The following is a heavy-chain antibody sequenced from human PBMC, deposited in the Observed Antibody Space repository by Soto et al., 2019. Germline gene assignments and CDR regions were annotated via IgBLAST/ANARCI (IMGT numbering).Heavy chain of an antibody. D-gene: IGHD3-22*01. CDR1: GCTFTAYG. V-gene: IGHV1-18*01. CDR2: VGTNNDNT. J-gene: IGHJ4*02. Sequence: GAAVKVAGKTSGCTFTAYGLAWLRQAPGQRPEWMGWVGTNNDNTNYAEKFQGRVTMTTDTSTATTYMELRSLRSDDTAVYYCARELNTDSSAYYSFGYWGQGTPVPVSS. CDR3: ARELNTDSSAYYSFGY.